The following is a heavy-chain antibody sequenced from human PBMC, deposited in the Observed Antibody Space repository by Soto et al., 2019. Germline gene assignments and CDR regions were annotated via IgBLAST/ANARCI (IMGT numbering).Heavy chain of an antibody. J-gene: IGHJ5*02. CDR3: AREDRISAPGEIWFHP. CDR1: GGSMDNFY. V-gene: IGHV4-59*01. CDR2: VYHNGRT. Sequence: QVQLQESGPRLVKPSETLSLTCSVSGGSMDNFYWSWIRQAPGKGLEWIGYVYHNGRTSYNPSLKSRVSISVDRSKNQFSLNLSSVTAADTAMYYCAREDRISAPGEIWFHPWGQGTQVTVSS. D-gene: IGHD6-13*01.